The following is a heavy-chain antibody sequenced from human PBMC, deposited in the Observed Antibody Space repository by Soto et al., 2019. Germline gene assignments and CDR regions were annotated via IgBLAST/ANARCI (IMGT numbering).Heavy chain of an antibody. D-gene: IGHD3-10*01. CDR3: AKRDGDTGSFDYYYGMDV. J-gene: IGHJ6*02. Sequence: SETLSLTCTVSGGSISSSSYYWGWIRQPPGKGLEWIGSIYYSGSTYYNPSLKSRVTISVDTSKNQFSLKLSSVTAADTAVYYCAKRDGDTGSFDYYYGMDVWGQGTTVTVSS. CDR2: IYYSGST. V-gene: IGHV4-39*01. CDR1: GGSISSSSYY.